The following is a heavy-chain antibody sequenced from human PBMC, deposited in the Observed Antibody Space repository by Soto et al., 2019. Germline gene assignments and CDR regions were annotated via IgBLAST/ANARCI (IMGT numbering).Heavy chain of an antibody. J-gene: IGHJ4*02. CDR1: GGSFRGYY. V-gene: IGHV4-34*01. CDR3: ARVRGYCSGGSCYSVLYYFDY. CDR2: INHSGST. Sequence: QVQLQQWGAGLLKPSETLSLTCAVYGGSFRGYYWSWIRQPPGKGLEWIGEINHSGSTNYNPSLNSRVTISVDTSKNQFSLKLSSVTAADTAVYYCARVRGYCSGGSCYSVLYYFDYWGQGTLVTVSS. D-gene: IGHD2-15*01.